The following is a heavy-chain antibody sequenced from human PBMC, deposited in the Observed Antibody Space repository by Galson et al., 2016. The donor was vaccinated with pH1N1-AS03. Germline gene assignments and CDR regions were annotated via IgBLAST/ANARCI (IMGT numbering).Heavy chain of an antibody. D-gene: IGHD5/OR15-5a*01. J-gene: IGHJ4*02. CDR2: FDPSDSHT. CDR1: GYSFTNYW. V-gene: IGHV5-10-1*01. CDR3: ARGYSVFGFVY. Sequence: QSGAEVKKPGESLRISCKGSGYSFTNYWINWVRQMPGKGLEWMGRFDPSDSHTSYSPSFQGHVTFSADKSINTAYLQWGSLKSSDTAIYYCARGYSVFGFVYWGQGTLVTVSS.